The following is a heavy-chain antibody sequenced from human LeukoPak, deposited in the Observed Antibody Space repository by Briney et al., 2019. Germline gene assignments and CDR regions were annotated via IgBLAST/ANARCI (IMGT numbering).Heavy chain of an antibody. CDR2: ISGTGNST. D-gene: IGHD1-1*01. J-gene: IGHJ4*02. Sequence: PGGSLRLSCAASGFTFDDYAMHWVRQAPGKGLEWVSGISGTGNSTYYADSVKGRFTISRDNSKNTLYLQMNSLRAEDTAVYYCAKFSPRTGYWGQGTLVTVSS. CDR1: GFTFDDYA. CDR3: AKFSPRTGY. V-gene: IGHV3-23*01.